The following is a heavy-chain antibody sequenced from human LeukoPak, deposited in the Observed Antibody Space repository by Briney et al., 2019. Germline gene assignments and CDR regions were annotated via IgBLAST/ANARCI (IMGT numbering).Heavy chain of an antibody. CDR2: MSAYNGNT. Sequence: ASVKVSCKASGYIFMNYGISWVRQAPGQGLEWLGWMSAYNGNTISAQKFQNRITMATDTPTNTAYLELRSLTSDDTAVYFCARDYSYNILTGQADYFDFWGQGTLVTVSS. CDR1: GYIFMNYG. J-gene: IGHJ4*02. D-gene: IGHD3-9*01. CDR3: ARDYSYNILTGQADYFDF. V-gene: IGHV1-18*01.